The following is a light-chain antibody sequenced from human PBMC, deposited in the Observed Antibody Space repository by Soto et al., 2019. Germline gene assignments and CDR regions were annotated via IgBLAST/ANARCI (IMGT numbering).Light chain of an antibody. CDR2: EVS. Sequence: QSVMTQPASVSGSPGQSMTISCTGTSSDVGGYNYVSWYQQHPGKAPKLMIYEVSNRPSGVSNRISVSKSGNTASLTISGLEAEDEAVYYCSSYTNISTLVFGGGSKLTVL. J-gene: IGLJ3*02. CDR3: SSYTNISTLV. CDR1: SSDVGGYNY. V-gene: IGLV2-14*01.